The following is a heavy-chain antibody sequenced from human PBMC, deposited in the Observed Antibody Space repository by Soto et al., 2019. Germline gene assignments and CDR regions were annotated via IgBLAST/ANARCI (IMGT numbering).Heavy chain of an antibody. J-gene: IGHJ4*02. CDR3: AIKPPLGERRDGSIFGY. CDR1: GGTFSSYT. D-gene: IGHD1-26*01. V-gene: IGHV1-69*02. Sequence: QVQLVQSGAEVKKPGSSVKVSCKASGGTFSSYTISWVRQAPGQGLEWMGRIIPILGIANYAQKFQGRVTITADKSXSXXYMELSSRRSEDTAVDYCAIKPPLGERRDGSIFGYWGQGTLVTVSS. CDR2: IIPILGIA.